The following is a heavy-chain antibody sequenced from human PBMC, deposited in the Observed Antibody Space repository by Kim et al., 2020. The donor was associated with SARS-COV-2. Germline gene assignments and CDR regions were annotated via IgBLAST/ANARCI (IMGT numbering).Heavy chain of an antibody. CDR2: ISHDGGNI. CDR1: GFTLNTYA. Sequence: GGSLRLSCAVSGFTLNTYAMHWVRQAPGEGLECVALISHDGGNIYYADSVKGRFTISRDTSKNTVYVQMNSLRPEDTALYYCARDDRGSIDFWGQGTLVTVSS. D-gene: IGHD1-26*01. CDR3: ARDDRGSIDF. J-gene: IGHJ4*02. V-gene: IGHV3-30-3*01.